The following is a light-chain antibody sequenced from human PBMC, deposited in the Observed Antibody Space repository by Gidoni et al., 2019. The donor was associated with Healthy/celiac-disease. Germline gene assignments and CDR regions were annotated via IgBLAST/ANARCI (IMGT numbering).Light chain of an antibody. CDR1: QVISSW. J-gene: IGKJ2*01. CDR2: TAS. V-gene: IGKV1-5*03. Sequence: DIQMTQSPSTLSASVGDRVTITCQATQVISSWLAWYQQKPGKAPKLLIYTASSLESGVPSRFSGSGSGTEFTLTISSLQPDDFATYYCQQYGSYSYTFGQGTKLEIK. CDR3: QQYGSYSYT.